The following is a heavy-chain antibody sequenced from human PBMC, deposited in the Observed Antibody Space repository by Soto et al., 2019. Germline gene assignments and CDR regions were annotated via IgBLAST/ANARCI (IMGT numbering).Heavy chain of an antibody. D-gene: IGHD3-3*01. CDR1: GGTFSSYA. CDR2: IIPIFGTA. J-gene: IGHJ6*02. V-gene: IGHV1-69*13. CDR3: ARPFPLYYDFWTNDYYGMDV. Sequence: ASVKVSCKASGGTFSSYAISWVRQAPGQGLEWMGGIIPIFGTANYAQKFQGRVTITADESTSTAYMELSSLRPEDTAVYYCARPFPLYYDFWTNDYYGMDVWGQGTTVTVSS.